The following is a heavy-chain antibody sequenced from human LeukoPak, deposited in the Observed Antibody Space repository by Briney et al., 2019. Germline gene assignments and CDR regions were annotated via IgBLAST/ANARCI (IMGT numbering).Heavy chain of an antibody. CDR3: ARDGDSGGYYYFGNDY. CDR1: GYTFTSYY. D-gene: IGHD3-22*01. CDR2: INPSGGST. Sequence: ASVKVSCKASGYTFTSYYMHWVRQAPGQGLEWMGIINPSGGSTSYAQKFQGRVTMTRDTSTSTVYMELSSLRSEDTAVYYCARDGDSGGYYYFGNDYWGQGTLVTVSS. V-gene: IGHV1-46*01. J-gene: IGHJ4*02.